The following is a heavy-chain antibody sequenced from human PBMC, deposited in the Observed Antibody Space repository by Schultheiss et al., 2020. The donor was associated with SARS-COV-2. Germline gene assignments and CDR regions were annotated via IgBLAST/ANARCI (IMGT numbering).Heavy chain of an antibody. CDR3: AKDANDPLRFLEWLFWFDP. D-gene: IGHD3-3*01. Sequence: GGSLRLSCAASGFTFSNAWMNWVRQAPGKGLEWVSAISGSGGSTYYADSVKGRFTISRDNSKNTLYLQMNSLRAEDTAVYYCAKDANDPLRFLEWLFWFDPWGQGTLVTVSS. CDR1: GFTFSNAW. J-gene: IGHJ5*02. V-gene: IGHV3-23*01. CDR2: ISGSGGST.